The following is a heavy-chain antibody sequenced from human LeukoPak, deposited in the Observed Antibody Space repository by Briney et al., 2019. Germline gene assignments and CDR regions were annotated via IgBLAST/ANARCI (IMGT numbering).Heavy chain of an antibody. CDR1: GYSISSGYY. J-gene: IGHJ4*02. D-gene: IGHD3-22*01. CDR2: IYYSGST. Sequence: SETLSLTCAVSGYSISSGYYWGWIRQPPGKGLEWIGSIYYSGSTYYNPSLKSRVTISVDTSKNQFSLKLSSVTAADTAVYYCALKPAYYDSSGSTDYWGQGTLVTVSS. CDR3: ALKPAYYDSSGSTDY. V-gene: IGHV4-38-2*01.